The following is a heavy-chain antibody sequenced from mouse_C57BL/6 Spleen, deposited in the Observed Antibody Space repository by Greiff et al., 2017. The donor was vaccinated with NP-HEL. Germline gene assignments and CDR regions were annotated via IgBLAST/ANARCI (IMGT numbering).Heavy chain of an antibody. CDR2: IYPGDGDT. Sequence: VQLQQSGPELVKPGASVKISCKASGYAFSSSWMNWVKQRPGKGLEWIGRIYPGDGDTKYNGKFKGKATLTADKSSSTAYMQLSSLTSEDSAVYFCAIGIYYDYDDAMDYWGQGTSVTVSS. CDR3: AIGIYYDYDDAMDY. V-gene: IGHV1-82*01. CDR1: GYAFSSSW. J-gene: IGHJ4*01. D-gene: IGHD2-4*01.